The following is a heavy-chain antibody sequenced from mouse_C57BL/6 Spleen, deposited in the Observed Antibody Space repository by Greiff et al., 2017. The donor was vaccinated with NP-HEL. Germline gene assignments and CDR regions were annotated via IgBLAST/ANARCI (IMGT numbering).Heavy chain of an antibody. Sequence: EVKLMESGPGLVKPSQSLSLTCSVTGYSITSGYYWNWIRQFPGNKLEWMGYISYDGSNNYNPSLKNRISITRDTSKNQFFLKLNSVTTEDTATYYCAESLYDYPAWFAYWGQGTLVTVSA. CDR1: GYSITSGYY. CDR2: ISYDGSN. CDR3: AESLYDYPAWFAY. J-gene: IGHJ3*01. D-gene: IGHD2-4*01. V-gene: IGHV3-6*01.